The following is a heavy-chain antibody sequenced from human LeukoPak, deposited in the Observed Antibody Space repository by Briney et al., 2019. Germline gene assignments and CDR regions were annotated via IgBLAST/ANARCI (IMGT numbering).Heavy chain of an antibody. V-gene: IGHV3-30*03. D-gene: IGHD3-22*01. CDR2: ISYDGSNK. J-gene: IGHJ4*02. CDR3: ARDGHYYDSRNDY. CDR1: GFTFSNYG. Sequence: GALRLSCAASGFTFSNYGMHWVRQAPGKGLEWVAVISYDGSNKYYADSVKGRFTISRDNAKNSLYLQMNSLRAEDTAVYYCARDGHYYDSRNDYWGQGTLVTVSS.